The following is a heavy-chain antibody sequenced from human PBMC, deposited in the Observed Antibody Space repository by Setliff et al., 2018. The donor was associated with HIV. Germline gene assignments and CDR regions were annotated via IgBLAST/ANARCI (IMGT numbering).Heavy chain of an antibody. Sequence: KTSETLSLTCVVSGYSISSSYWWGWIRQPPGKGLEWIGWIGYIYKGGSTYYNPSLKSRVTMSIDTSKNQISLKLNSVTAADTATYYCARSNPGITAGLLAYWGPGTLVTVSS. D-gene: IGHD6-13*01. CDR3: ARSNPGITAGLLAY. CDR2: IYKGGST. CDR1: GYSISSSYW. J-gene: IGHJ4*02. V-gene: IGHV4-28*01.